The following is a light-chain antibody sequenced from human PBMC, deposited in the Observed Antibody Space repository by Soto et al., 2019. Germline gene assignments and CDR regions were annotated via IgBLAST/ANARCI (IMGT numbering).Light chain of an antibody. J-gene: IGKJ1*01. CDR1: QSITSSN. Sequence: EIVLTQSPGTLSLSPGERATLSCMASQSITSSNVAWYQQKPGQAPRLLIYAASSRATGIPDTFSGSGSGTDFTLTISSLQPEDFAVYYCPQYHDSHWTFGQGTKVEIK. CDR2: AAS. CDR3: PQYHDSHWT. V-gene: IGKV3-20*01.